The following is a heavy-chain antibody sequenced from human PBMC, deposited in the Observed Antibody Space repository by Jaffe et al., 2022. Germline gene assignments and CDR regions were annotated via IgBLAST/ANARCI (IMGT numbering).Heavy chain of an antibody. J-gene: IGHJ1*01. V-gene: IGHV4-61*02. CDR1: GGSISSGSYY. Sequence: QVQLQESGPGLVKPSQTLSLTCTVSGGSISSGSYYWSWIRQPAGKGLEWIGRIYTSGSTNYNPSLKSRVTISVDTSKNQFSLKLSSVTAADTAVYYCARGPSSGWLVGEYFQHWGQGTLVTVSS. D-gene: IGHD6-19*01. CDR3: ARGPSSGWLVGEYFQH. CDR2: IYTSGST.